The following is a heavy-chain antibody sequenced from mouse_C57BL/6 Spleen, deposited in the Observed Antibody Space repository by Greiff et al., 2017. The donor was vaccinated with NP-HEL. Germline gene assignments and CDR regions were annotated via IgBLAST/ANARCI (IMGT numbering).Heavy chain of an antibody. CDR3: ARSNYGNIAWFAY. CDR1: GYTFTSYW. CDR2: INPSNGGT. J-gene: IGHJ3*01. D-gene: IGHD2-1*01. V-gene: IGHV1-53*01. Sequence: QVQLQQPGTELVKPGASVKLSCKASGYTFTSYWMHWVKQRPGQGLEWLGNINPSNGGTNYNEKFKSKATLTVDKSSSTAYMQLSSLTSEDSAVYYCARSNYGNIAWFAYWGQGTLVTVSA.